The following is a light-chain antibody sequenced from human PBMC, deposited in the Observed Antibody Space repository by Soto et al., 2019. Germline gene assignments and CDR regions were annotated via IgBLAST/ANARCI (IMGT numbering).Light chain of an antibody. V-gene: IGKV1-12*01. CDR2: AAS. Sequence: DIQMTQSPSSVSASVGDRVTITCRASQRISSWLAWYQQKPGKDPKLLIYAASSLQSGVPSRDSGRGSWTDSTLTISSQQPEDFATYYCQQANSFPYTFGQGTKLEIK. J-gene: IGKJ2*01. CDR3: QQANSFPYT. CDR1: QRISSW.